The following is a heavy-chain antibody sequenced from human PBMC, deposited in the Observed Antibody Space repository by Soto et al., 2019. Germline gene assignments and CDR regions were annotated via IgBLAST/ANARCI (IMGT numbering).Heavy chain of an antibody. CDR2: IKPSGGST. D-gene: IGHD3-9*01. J-gene: IGHJ6*02. V-gene: IGHV1-46*04. CDR3: ARDSGMRDDNNFYGMDV. Sequence: QVQLVQSGAEVKKSGASVKVSCKASGCTFTSHYIQWVRQAPGQGLEWLGMIKPSGGSTTYAQKLQGRVTMTRDTSTSTVYMELSSLTSEDTAVYYCARDSGMRDDNNFYGMDVWGQGTTIIVSS. CDR1: GCTFTSHY.